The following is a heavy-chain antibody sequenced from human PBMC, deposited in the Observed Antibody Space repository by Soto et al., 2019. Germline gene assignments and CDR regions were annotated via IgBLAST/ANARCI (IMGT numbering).Heavy chain of an antibody. CDR2: ISYDGRHD. D-gene: IGHD2-15*01. V-gene: IGHV3-30*04. Sequence: QVHLVESGGGVVQSGRSLRLSCAASGFTFSSYTMNWVRLLPGRGMEWVAVISYDGRHDYYSDSVEGRFTISRDNVKNILYLQMNSLRPEDTAVYYSATNVAVVTPADNLFDSWGQGALVTVSS. J-gene: IGHJ4*02. CDR3: ATNVAVVTPADNLFDS. CDR1: GFTFSSYT.